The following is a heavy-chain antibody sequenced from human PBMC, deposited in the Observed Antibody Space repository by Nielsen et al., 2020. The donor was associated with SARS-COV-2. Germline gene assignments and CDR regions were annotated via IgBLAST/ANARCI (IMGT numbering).Heavy chain of an antibody. CDR3: AKDRIAAAGPYYYYGMDV. CDR2: ISYDGSNK. D-gene: IGHD6-13*01. V-gene: IGHV3-30*18. J-gene: IGHJ6*02. CDR1: GFTFSSYS. Sequence: GESLKISCAASGFTFSSYSMNWVRQAPGKGLEWVAVISYDGSNKYYADSVKGRFTISRDNSKNTLYLQMNSLRAEDTAVYYCAKDRIAAAGPYYYYGMDVWGQGTTVTVSS.